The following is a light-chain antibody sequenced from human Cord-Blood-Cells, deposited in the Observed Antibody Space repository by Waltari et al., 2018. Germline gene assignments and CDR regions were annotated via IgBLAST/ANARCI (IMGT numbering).Light chain of an antibody. Sequence: SSELTQAPAVSVALGQTVRITCQGDSLRSYYASWWGQEPEQAPVLVIYGKNNRPPGIPVRFSVSSSGNTASLTITGAQAEDEADYYCNSRDSSGNHWVFGGGTKLTVL. J-gene: IGLJ3*02. CDR3: NSRDSSGNHWV. CDR2: GKN. V-gene: IGLV3-19*01. CDR1: SLRSYY.